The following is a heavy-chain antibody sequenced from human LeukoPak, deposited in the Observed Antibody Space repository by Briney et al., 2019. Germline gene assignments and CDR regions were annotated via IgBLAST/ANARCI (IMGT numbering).Heavy chain of an antibody. CDR1: GFTFGDYA. CDR3: TRDYYRGDPSGGFDY. V-gene: IGHV3-49*04. CDR2: IRDKGYGGTT. D-gene: IGHD3-10*01. Sequence: GGSLRLSCTVSGFTFGDYAMSWVRQAPGKGLEWVGFIRDKGYGGTTEYAASVKGRFIISRDDSKNIAHLQMDSLETADTAVYYCTRDYYRGDPSGGFDYWGQGTLVTVSS. J-gene: IGHJ4*02.